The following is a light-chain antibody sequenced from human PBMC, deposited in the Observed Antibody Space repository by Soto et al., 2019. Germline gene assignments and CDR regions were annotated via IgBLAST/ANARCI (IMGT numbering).Light chain of an antibody. J-gene: IGKJ5*01. CDR3: QQYDILPIT. CDR1: QSISSW. V-gene: IGKV1-33*01. Sequence: IQMTQSPSTLSASVGDRVTITCRASQSISSWLAWHQQKPGKAPNLLIYDASNLEIGVPSRFSGSGSGTHFTFTISSLQTEDIGTYYCQQYDILPITFGRGTRLEIK. CDR2: DAS.